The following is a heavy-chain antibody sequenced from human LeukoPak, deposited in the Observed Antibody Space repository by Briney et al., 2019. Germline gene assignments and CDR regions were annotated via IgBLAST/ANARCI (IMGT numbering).Heavy chain of an antibody. J-gene: IGHJ4*02. Sequence: ASVKVSCKASGGTFSSYAISWVRQAPGQGLEWMGWISAYNGNTNYAQKLQGRVTMTTDTSTSTAYMELRSLRSVDTAVYYCARGVATINSHYFDYWGQGTLVTVSS. CDR1: GGTFSSYA. D-gene: IGHD5-12*01. CDR3: ARGVATINSHYFDY. CDR2: ISAYNGNT. V-gene: IGHV1-18*01.